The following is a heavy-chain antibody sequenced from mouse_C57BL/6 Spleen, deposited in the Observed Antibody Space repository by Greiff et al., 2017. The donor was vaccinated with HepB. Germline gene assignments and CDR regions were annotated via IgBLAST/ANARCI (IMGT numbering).Heavy chain of an antibody. CDR2: INPNNGGT. CDR1: GYTFTDYN. J-gene: IGHJ3*01. Sequence: EVQLQQSGPELVKPGASVKMSCKASGYTFTDYNMHWVKQSHGKSLEWIGYINPNNGGTSYNQKFKGKATLTVNKSSSTAYMELRSLTSEDFAVYYWAREGYRSYEGAWFAYWGQGTLVTVSA. CDR3: AREGYRSYEGAWFAY. V-gene: IGHV1-22*01. D-gene: IGHD1-1*01.